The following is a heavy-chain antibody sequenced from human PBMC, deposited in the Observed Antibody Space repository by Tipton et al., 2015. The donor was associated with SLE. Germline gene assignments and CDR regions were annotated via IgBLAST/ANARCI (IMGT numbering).Heavy chain of an antibody. D-gene: IGHD3-16*01. V-gene: IGHV4-39*06. CDR1: DGSMNNRNYY. Sequence: LRLSCSVSDGSMNNRNYYWGWIRQPPGKGLEWIGTMYYTGSTDYTPSLKSRVSISGDRSKNQFALKLRSVTAADTAVYYCARGQGGQGEGSWGQGTLVNVSS. CDR2: MYYTGST. J-gene: IGHJ5*02. CDR3: ARGQGGQGEGS.